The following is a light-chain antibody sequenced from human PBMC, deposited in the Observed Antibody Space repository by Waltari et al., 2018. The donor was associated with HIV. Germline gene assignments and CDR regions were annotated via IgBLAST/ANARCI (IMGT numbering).Light chain of an antibody. CDR2: DVT. J-gene: IGLJ2*01. CDR1: SSNIGAHNY. Sequence: QSALTQPASVSGSPGQSITISCTGTSSNIGAHNYVSWYQQHPGKAPKLIIYDVTTRPSGVSNRFSGSKSGNTASLTISGLQAEDEADYHCCSYAGSESSEVFGGGTKLTVL. V-gene: IGLV2-14*03. CDR3: CSYAGSESSEV.